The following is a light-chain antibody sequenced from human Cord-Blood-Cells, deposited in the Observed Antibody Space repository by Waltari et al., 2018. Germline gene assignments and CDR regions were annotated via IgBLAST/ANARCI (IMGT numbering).Light chain of an antibody. Sequence: QSALTQPASVSGSPGQSITISCTGTSSDVGGYNYVSWYQQHPGKAPKLMIYEVSNRPSGVSNRFSGSKSGNMASLDISGLQAEDEADYYCSSYTSSSTYVFGTGTKVTVL. CDR1: SSDVGGYNY. CDR2: EVS. J-gene: IGLJ1*01. CDR3: SSYTSSSTYV. V-gene: IGLV2-14*01.